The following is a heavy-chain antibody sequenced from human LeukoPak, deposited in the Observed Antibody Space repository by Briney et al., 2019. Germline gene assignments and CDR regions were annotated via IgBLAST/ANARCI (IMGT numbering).Heavy chain of an antibody. CDR2: IIPIFGTA. CDR3: ASGFRLLEWLLALDY. Sequence: SVKVSCKASGGTFSSYAISWVRQAPGQGLEWMGEIIPIFGTANYAQKFQGRVTITTDESTSTAYMELSSLRSEDTAVYYCASGFRLLEWLLALDYWGQGTLVTVSS. CDR1: GGTFSSYA. J-gene: IGHJ4*02. V-gene: IGHV1-69*05. D-gene: IGHD3-3*01.